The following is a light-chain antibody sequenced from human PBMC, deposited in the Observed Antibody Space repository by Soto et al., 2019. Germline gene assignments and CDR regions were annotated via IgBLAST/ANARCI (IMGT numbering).Light chain of an antibody. CDR1: NSDVGAYNY. J-gene: IGLJ3*02. V-gene: IGLV2-14*01. Sequence: QSALTQPASVSGSPGQSITISCTGTNSDVGAYNYVSWFQQHPGKAPKLIIFEVSNRPSGVSHRFSGSKSGNTASLTISGLQTEDEADYYCLSYTITSILVFGGGNKLTVL. CDR2: EVS. CDR3: LSYTITSILV.